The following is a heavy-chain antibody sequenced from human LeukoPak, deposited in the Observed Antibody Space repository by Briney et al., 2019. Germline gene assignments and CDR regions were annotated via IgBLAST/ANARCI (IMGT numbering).Heavy chain of an antibody. CDR2: LYLDADT. D-gene: IGHD2-15*01. CDR3: ARGNQLVAATDVFDT. CDR1: GFSLSTTGEA. J-gene: IGHJ3*02. V-gene: IGHV2-5*02. Sequence: SGPTLVNHTHTHTLTGSFPGFSLSTTGEAVDWIRQTPRKALEWLAPLYLDADTRNSPSLRSRVTLTKDSSKQEVVFIMYNMDPVDTATYYCARGNQLVAATDVFDTWGPGTLVTVSS.